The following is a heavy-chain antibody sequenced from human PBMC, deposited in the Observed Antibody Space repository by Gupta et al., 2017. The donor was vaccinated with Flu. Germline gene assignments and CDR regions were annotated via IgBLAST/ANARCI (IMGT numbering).Heavy chain of an antibody. Sequence: EVQLVESGGGLVKPGGSLRLSCAASGFTFSSYGMNWVRQAPGKGLEWVSSSSSSSSYIYYADSVRGRVTISRDNAENSLYLQMNSLRAEDTAVYYCTRAWDCSGGSCYSDYWGQGALVTVSS. V-gene: IGHV3-21*01. D-gene: IGHD2-15*01. CDR3: TRAWDCSGGSCYSDY. CDR2: SSSSSSYI. J-gene: IGHJ4*02. CDR1: GFTFSSYG.